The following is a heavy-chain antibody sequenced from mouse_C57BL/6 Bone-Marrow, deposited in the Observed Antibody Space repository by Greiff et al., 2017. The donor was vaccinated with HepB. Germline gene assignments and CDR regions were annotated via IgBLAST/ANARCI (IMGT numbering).Heavy chain of an antibody. J-gene: IGHJ4*01. CDR1: GYTFTSYG. V-gene: IGHV1-81*01. CDR2: IYPRSGNT. CDR3: ARRVPRGAMDY. Sequence: QVQLQQSGAELTRPGASVKLSCKASGYTFTSYGISWVKQRTGQGLEWIGEIYPRSGNTYYNEKFKGKATLTADKSSSTAYMELRSLTSEDSAVYFCARRVPRGAMDYWGQGTSVTVSS. D-gene: IGHD2-14*01.